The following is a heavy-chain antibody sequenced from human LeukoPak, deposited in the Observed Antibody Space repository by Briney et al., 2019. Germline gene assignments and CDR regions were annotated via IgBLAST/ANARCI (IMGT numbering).Heavy chain of an antibody. V-gene: IGHV4-31*03. J-gene: IGHJ4*02. CDR3: ASIATYYYGSGSYPRPAY. CDR1: GGSISSGGYY. Sequence: PSETLSLTCTVSGGSISSGGYYWSWIRQHPGKGLEWIGYICYSGSTYYNPSLKSRVTISVDTSKNQFSLKLSSVTAADTAVYYCASIATYYYGSGSYPRPAYWGQGTLVTVSS. CDR2: ICYSGST. D-gene: IGHD3-10*01.